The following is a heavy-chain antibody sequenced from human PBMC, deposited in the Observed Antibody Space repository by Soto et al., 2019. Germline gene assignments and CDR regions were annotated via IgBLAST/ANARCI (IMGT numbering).Heavy chain of an antibody. CDR1: GGSFSGYY. J-gene: IGHJ6*02. CDR2: INHSGST. Sequence: QVQLQQWGAGLLKPSETLSLTCAVYGGSFSGYYWSWIRQPPGKGLEWIGEINHSGSTNYNPSLKSRVTLSVDTSKNQVSLKLSSVTAADTAVYYCAFHPAYCGGDCYSRGNYYYYGMDVWGQGTTVTVSS. CDR3: AFHPAYCGGDCYSRGNYYYYGMDV. D-gene: IGHD2-21*02. V-gene: IGHV4-34*01.